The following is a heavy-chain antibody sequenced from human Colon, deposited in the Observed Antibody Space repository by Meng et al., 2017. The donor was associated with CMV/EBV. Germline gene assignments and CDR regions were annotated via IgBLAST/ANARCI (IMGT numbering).Heavy chain of an antibody. Sequence: GSISSTTYYWTWVRQRPGKGLEWVGYIYYSGTAYHNPSLKSRLTISLDTSKNLCSMKLNSVTAADTAVYYCARHRDHHYPNFAFDLWGQGILVTVSS. V-gene: IGHV4-31*02. D-gene: IGHD1-1*01. CDR3: ARHRDHHYPNFAFDL. J-gene: IGHJ5*02. CDR2: IYYSGTA. CDR1: GSISSTTYY.